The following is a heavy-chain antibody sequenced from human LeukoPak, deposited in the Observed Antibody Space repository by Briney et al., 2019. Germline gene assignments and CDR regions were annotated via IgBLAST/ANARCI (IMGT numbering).Heavy chain of an antibody. CDR1: GFTFSSYW. CDR3: ATPTAGTWHFDY. V-gene: IGHV3-7*01. CDR2: IKQDASER. J-gene: IGHJ4*02. Sequence: GGSLRLSCAASGFTFSSYWMTWVRQAPGKGLEWVANIKQDASERYYVDSVKGRFTISRDNAKDSLYLQMNSLRAEDTAVYYCATPTAGTWHFDYWGQGTLVTVSS. D-gene: IGHD1-1*01.